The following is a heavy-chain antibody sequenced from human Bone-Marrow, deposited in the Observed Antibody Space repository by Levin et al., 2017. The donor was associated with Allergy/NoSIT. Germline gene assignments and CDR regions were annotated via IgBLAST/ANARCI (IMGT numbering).Heavy chain of an antibody. CDR1: GLIFSNYA. CDR2: ISGSGSNT. V-gene: IGHV3-23*01. J-gene: IGHJ4*02. D-gene: IGHD3-22*01. Sequence: ASVMVSCAASGLIFSNYAMNWVRQAPGKGLEWVSQISGSGSNTHYADSVRGRFTFSRDNSNNTVYLQMNSLRADDTAVYYCAGYDTSGYHSPFDYCGQGTLVTVSS. CDR3: AGYDTSGYHSPFDY.